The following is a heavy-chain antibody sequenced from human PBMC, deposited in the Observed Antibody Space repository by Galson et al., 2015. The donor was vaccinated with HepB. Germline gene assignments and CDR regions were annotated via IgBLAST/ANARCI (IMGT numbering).Heavy chain of an antibody. Sequence: SLRLSCAASGFTFSSYSMNWVRQAPGKGLEWVSYISSSSSTIYYADSVKGRFTISRDNAKNSLYLQMNSLRGEDTAVYYCARDQGSGWYGDAFDIWGQGTMVTVSS. CDR3: ARDQGSGWYGDAFDI. D-gene: IGHD6-19*01. CDR2: ISSSSSTI. V-gene: IGHV3-48*01. CDR1: GFTFSSYS. J-gene: IGHJ3*02.